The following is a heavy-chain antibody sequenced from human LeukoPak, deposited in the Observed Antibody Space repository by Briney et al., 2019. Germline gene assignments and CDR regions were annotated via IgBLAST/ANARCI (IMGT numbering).Heavy chain of an antibody. CDR1: GFTFSDYG. Sequence: GGSLRLSCAASGFTFSDYGMHWVRQAPGKGLVWVSHINHDGTLRNYADSVKGRFTISRDFAKNTLYLQMNTLGAEDTAVYYCVRDVFSLGDSRGKGTLVTVSS. V-gene: IGHV3-74*01. CDR2: INHDGTLR. J-gene: IGHJ4*02. D-gene: IGHD2/OR15-2a*01. CDR3: VRDVFSLGDS.